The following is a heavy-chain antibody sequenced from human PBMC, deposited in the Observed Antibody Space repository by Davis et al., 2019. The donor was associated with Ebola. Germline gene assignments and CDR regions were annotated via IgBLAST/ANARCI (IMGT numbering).Heavy chain of an antibody. CDR3: ATTIAALGWFDP. J-gene: IGHJ5*02. D-gene: IGHD6-13*01. CDR1: GYTFTSYD. Sequence: AASVKVSCKASGYTFTSYDINWVRQATGQGLEWMGWMNPNSGNTGYAQKFQGRVTMTRNTSISTAYMELRSLRSDDTAVYYCATTIAALGWFDPWGQGTLVTVSS. V-gene: IGHV1-8*01. CDR2: MNPNSGNT.